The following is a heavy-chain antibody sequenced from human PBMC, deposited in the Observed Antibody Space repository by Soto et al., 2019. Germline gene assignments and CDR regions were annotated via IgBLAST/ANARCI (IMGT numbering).Heavy chain of an antibody. CDR2: MNPNSGNT. D-gene: IGHD3-22*01. V-gene: IGHV1-8*01. J-gene: IGHJ5*02. CDR3: ARGRESIDGFNWFDP. Sequence: ASVKVSCKASGYTFTRYGISWVRQAPGQGLEWMGWMNPNSGNTGYAQKFQGRVTMTRNTSISTAYMELSSLRSEDTAVYYCARGRESIDGFNWFDPWGQGTLVTVSS. CDR1: GYTFTRYG.